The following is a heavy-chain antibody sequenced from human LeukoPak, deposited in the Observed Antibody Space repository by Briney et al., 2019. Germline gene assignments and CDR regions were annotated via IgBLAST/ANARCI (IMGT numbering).Heavy chain of an antibody. V-gene: IGHV3-23*01. CDR1: GFTFDSYA. CDR2: ITGSGGNT. Sequence: PGGSLRLSCAASGFTFDSYAMSWVRQAPGKGLEWVSTITGSGGNTYYADSVKGRFTISRDNSKNTLFLQMDSLRAEDTAVYYCAKGVGYCSGGSCQQFDYWGQGTLVTVSS. D-gene: IGHD2-15*01. J-gene: IGHJ4*02. CDR3: AKGVGYCSGGSCQQFDY.